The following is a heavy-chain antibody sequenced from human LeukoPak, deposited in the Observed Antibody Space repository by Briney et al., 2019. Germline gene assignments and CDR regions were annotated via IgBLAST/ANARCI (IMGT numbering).Heavy chain of an antibody. V-gene: IGHV4-4*07. CDR1: GGSISGYY. CDR3: ARDGVPVARKAYYYYSMDV. CDR2: ISNSGST. D-gene: IGHD6-19*01. J-gene: IGHJ6*03. Sequence: SETLSPTCTLSGGSISGYYWSWIRLSAGKGLEWIGRISNSGSTNCNPSLKSRVSLSVDTSKNQFSLKLTSVTAADTAIYYCARDGVPVARKAYYYYSMDVWGKGATVTVSS.